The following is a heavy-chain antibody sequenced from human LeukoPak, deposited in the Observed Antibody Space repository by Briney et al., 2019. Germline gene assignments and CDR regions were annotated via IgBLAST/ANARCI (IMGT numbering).Heavy chain of an antibody. Sequence: SETLSLTCTVSGDSISSYYWSWIRQPAGKGLEWIGRIYTSENTNYNPSLKSRVTMSVDRSKNQFSLKLSSVTAADTAVYYCARHDTAWNPKIWGQGTLVTVSS. V-gene: IGHV4-4*07. CDR2: IYTSENT. CDR1: GDSISSYY. CDR3: ARHDTAWNPKI. D-gene: IGHD1-1*01. J-gene: IGHJ4*02.